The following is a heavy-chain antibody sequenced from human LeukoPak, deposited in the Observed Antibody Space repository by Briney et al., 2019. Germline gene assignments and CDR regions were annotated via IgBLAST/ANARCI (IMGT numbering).Heavy chain of an antibody. D-gene: IGHD1-14*01. CDR1: GFTFNDYA. J-gene: IGHJ3*02. CDR3: AKAANRLEDTFDI. V-gene: IGHV3-9*01. Sequence: PGGSLRLSCAASGFTFNDYAMHWVRQAPGKGLEWVSGISWNSDTIVYADSVKGRFTISRDNAKNSLYLQMNSLRAEDTALYYCAKAANRLEDTFDIWGQGTMVTISS. CDR2: ISWNSDTI.